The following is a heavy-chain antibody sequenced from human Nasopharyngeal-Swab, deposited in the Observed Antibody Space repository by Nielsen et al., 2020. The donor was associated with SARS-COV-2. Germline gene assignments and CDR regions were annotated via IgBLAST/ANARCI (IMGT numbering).Heavy chain of an antibody. CDR1: GFTFDDYA. CDR3: AKDIGDGYNQYYFDY. CDR2: LSWNSGSI. V-gene: IGHV3-9*01. D-gene: IGHD5-24*01. J-gene: IGHJ4*02. Sequence: GGSLRLSCAASGFTFDDYAMHWVRQAPGKGLEWVSGLSWNSGSIGYADSVTGRFTIARDNAKNSLYLQMNSLRAEDTALYYCAKDIGDGYNQYYFDYWGQGTLVTVSS.